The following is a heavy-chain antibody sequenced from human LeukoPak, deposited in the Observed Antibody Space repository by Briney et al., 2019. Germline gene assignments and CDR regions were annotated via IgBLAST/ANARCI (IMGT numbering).Heavy chain of an antibody. CDR3: ARDNYDSSGPYYFDY. CDR1: GFTFSSYG. CDR2: IRYDGSNK. Sequence: GGSLRLSCAASGFTFSSYGMHWVRQAPGKGLEWVAFIRYDGSNKYYADSEKGRFTISRDNSKNTLYLQMNSLRAEDTAVYYCARDNYDSSGPYYFDYWGQGTLVTVSS. D-gene: IGHD3-22*01. V-gene: IGHV3-30*02. J-gene: IGHJ4*02.